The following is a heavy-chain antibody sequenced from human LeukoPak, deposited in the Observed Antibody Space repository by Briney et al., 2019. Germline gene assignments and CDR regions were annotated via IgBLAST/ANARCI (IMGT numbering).Heavy chain of an antibody. CDR1: GLTFSSHW. CDR2: ISSSSSYI. CDR3: ARDTVYQLLAY. J-gene: IGHJ4*02. D-gene: IGHD2-2*01. V-gene: IGHV3-21*01. Sequence: GGSLRLSCAASGLTFSSHWMHWVRQAPGKGLEWVSSISSSSSYIYYADSVKGRFTISRDNAKNSLYLQMNSLRAEDTAVYYCARDTVYQLLAYWGQGTLVTVSS.